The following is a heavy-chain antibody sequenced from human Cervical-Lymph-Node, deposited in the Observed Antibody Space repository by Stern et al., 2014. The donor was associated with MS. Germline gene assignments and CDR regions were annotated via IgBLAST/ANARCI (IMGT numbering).Heavy chain of an antibody. D-gene: IGHD6-13*01. CDR2: ISSSSSYI. CDR3: ARKYSSRSQQKWYFDY. Sequence: EVQLVESGGGLVKPGGSLRLSCAASGFTFSSYSMNWVRQAPGKGLEWVSSISSSSSYIYYADSVKGRFTISRDNAKNSLYLQMNSLRAEDTAVYYCARKYSSRSQQKWYFDYWGQGTLVTVSS. CDR1: GFTFSSYS. J-gene: IGHJ4*02. V-gene: IGHV3-21*01.